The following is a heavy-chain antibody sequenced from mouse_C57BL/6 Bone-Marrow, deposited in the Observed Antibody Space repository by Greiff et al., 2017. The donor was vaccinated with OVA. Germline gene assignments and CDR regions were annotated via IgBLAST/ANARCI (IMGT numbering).Heavy chain of an antibody. V-gene: IGHV10-1*01. CDR3: VHLIYYYGSSPWYYAMDY. D-gene: IGHD1-1*01. CDR2: IRSKSNNYAT. CDR1: GFSFNTYA. Sequence: EVQLVESGGGLVQPKGSLKLSCAASGFSFNTYAMNWVRQAPGKGLEWVARIRSKSNNYATYYADSVKDRFTISRDDSESMLYLQMNNLKTEDTAMYYCVHLIYYYGSSPWYYAMDYWGQGTSVTVSS. J-gene: IGHJ4*01.